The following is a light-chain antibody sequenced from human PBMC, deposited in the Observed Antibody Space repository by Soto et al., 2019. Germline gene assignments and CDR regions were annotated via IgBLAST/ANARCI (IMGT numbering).Light chain of an antibody. Sequence: QSVLTQPASVSGSPGQSITISCTGTTSDVGGYNSVSWYQQHPGKAPELMIYDVSNRPSGISYRFSGSKSDSTASLTISGLQAEDEADYYCSSRTSTSTRVFGTGTKVTV. CDR1: TSDVGGYNS. V-gene: IGLV2-14*01. CDR3: SSRTSTSTRV. CDR2: DVS. J-gene: IGLJ1*01.